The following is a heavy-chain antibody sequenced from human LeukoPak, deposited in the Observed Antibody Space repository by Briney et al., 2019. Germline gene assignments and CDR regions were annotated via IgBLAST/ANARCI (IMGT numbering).Heavy chain of an antibody. Sequence: GRSLRLSCAASGFTFSSYGMHWVRQAPGKGLEWVAVISYDGSNKYCADSVKGRFTIYRDNSKNTLYLQMNSLRAEDTAVYYCAKDLIGFGESTSPWFDPWGQGTLVTVSS. J-gene: IGHJ5*02. CDR3: AKDLIGFGESTSPWFDP. D-gene: IGHD3-10*01. CDR2: ISYDGSNK. CDR1: GFTFSSYG. V-gene: IGHV3-30*18.